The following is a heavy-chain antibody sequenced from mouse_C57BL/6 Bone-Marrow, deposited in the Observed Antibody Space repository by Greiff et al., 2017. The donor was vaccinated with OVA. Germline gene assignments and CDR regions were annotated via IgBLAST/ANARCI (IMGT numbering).Heavy chain of an antibody. V-gene: IGHV14-4*01. J-gene: IGHJ2*01. CDR2: IDPENGDT. Sequence: EVQGVESGAELVRPGASVKLSCTASGFNIKDDYMHWVKQRPEQGLEWIGWIDPENGDTEYASKFQGKATITADTSSNTAYLQLSSLTSEDTAVYYCTTDFYYFDYWGQGTTLTVSS. CDR1: GFNIKDDY. CDR3: TTDFYYFDY. D-gene: IGHD2-13*01.